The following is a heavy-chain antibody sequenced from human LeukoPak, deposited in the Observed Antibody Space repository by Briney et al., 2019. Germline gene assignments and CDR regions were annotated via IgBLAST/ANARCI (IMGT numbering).Heavy chain of an antibody. J-gene: IGHJ6*04. V-gene: IGHV3-7*01. Sequence: GGSLRLSCAASGFTFSTYWMTWVRQAPGKGLEWVATIKQDGSEKYYVDSVKGRFTISRDNAKNSLYLQMNSLRAEDTAVYHCAELGITMIGGVWGEGTTVTISS. CDR2: IKQDGSEK. CDR1: GFTFSTYW. D-gene: IGHD3-10*02. CDR3: AELGITMIGGV.